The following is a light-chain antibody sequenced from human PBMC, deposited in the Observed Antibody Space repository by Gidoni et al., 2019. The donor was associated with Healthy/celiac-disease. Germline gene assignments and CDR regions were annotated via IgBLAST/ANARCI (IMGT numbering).Light chain of an antibody. V-gene: IGKV2-28*01. CDR3: MQPLQTPYT. Sequence: DIVMTQSPLSLPVTPGETASISCRSSQSLLHSNGYNYLDWYLQKPGQSPQLLIYLGSNRASGVPDRFSGSGSGTDFTLKISRVEAEDVGVYYCMQPLQTPYTFXQXTKLEIK. CDR1: QSLLHSNGYNY. J-gene: IGKJ2*01. CDR2: LGS.